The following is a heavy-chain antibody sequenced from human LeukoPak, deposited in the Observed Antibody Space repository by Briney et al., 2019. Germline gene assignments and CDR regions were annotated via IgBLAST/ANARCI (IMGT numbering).Heavy chain of an antibody. CDR2: INHSGTT. Sequence: PSETLSLTCAVYGGSFSTYYWSWIRQPPGKGLEWIGEINHSGTTNYNPSLKSRVTMSLDTSKNQFSLKLNSVTAADTAVYHCARFSRGVGAAPDYWGPGTLVTVSS. D-gene: IGHD2-15*01. V-gene: IGHV4-34*01. CDR1: GGSFSTYY. J-gene: IGHJ4*02. CDR3: ARFSRGVGAAPDY.